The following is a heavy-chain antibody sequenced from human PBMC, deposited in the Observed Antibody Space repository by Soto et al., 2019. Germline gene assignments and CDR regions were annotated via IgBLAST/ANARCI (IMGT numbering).Heavy chain of an antibody. D-gene: IGHD6-19*01. CDR3: ARVFSSSGWFDY. CDR1: GGSFSGYY. V-gene: IGHV4-34*01. J-gene: IGHJ4*02. CDR2: INHSGST. Sequence: SETLSLTCAVYGGSFSGYYWSWIRQPPGKGLEGIGEINHSGSTNYNPSLKSRVTISVDTSKNQFSLKLSSVTAADTGVYYCARVFSSSGWFDYWGQGTLVTVSS.